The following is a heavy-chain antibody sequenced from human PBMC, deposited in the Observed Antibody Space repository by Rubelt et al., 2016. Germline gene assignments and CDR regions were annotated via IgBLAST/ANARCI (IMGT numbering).Heavy chain of an antibody. J-gene: IGHJ4*02. CDR3: ARYGYSSGHARLDY. D-gene: IGHD6-19*01. CDR2: ISYDGSNK. Sequence: VQLVESGGGLVQPGGSLRLSCAASGFTFSSYAMHWVRQAPGKGLEWVAVISYDGSNKYYADTVKGRFTISRDNAKNSLYLQMNSLRAEDTAVYYCARYGYSSGHARLDYWGQGTLVTVSS. CDR1: GFTFSSYA. V-gene: IGHV3-30*04.